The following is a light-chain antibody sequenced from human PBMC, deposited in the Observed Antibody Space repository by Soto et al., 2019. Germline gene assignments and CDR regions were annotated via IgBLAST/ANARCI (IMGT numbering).Light chain of an antibody. J-gene: IGKJ1*01. CDR1: QSINSW. CDR2: KAS. V-gene: IGKV1-5*03. CDR3: QQYNTYPRT. Sequence: DIPMTQSPSTLSASVGDRVTITCRASQSINSWLAWYQQKPGKAPKLLIYKASSLESGVPSRFSGSASGTEFILTINSLQPDDFATYYCQQYNTYPRTFGQGTKVEIK.